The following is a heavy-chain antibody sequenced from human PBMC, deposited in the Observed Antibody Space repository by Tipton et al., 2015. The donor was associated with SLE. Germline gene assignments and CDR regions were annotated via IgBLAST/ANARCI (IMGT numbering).Heavy chain of an antibody. CDR1: GGSFSGYY. CDR3: ARDADRADAFDI. CDR2: INHSGST. Sequence: LRLSCAVYGGSFSGYYWSWIRQPPGKGLEWIGEINHSGSTNYNPSLKSRVTISVDKSKNQFSLKLSSVTAADTAVYYCARDADRADAFDIWGQGTMVTVSS. V-gene: IGHV4-34*01. J-gene: IGHJ3*02. D-gene: IGHD1-14*01.